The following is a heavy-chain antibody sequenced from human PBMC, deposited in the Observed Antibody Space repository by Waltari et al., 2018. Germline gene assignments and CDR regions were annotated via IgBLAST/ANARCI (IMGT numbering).Heavy chain of an antibody. CDR3: ARSVAGNFDN. Sequence: EVQLVESGGGLIQPGGSLRLSCGAFGFNFRVYSMKWVRQAPGKGLEWVAYMTSDTKTIDYIDSVKGRFTISRDNDKHLVYLQMNSLRVDDTAVYYCARSVAGNFDNWGQGTLVTVSS. CDR1: GFNFRVYS. CDR2: MTSDTKTI. J-gene: IGHJ4*02. D-gene: IGHD6-19*01. V-gene: IGHV3-48*04.